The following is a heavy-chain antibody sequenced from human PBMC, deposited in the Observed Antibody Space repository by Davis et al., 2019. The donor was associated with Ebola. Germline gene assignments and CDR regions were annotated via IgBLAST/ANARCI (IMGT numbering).Heavy chain of an antibody. J-gene: IGHJ3*02. CDR1: GGSISSYY. D-gene: IGHD1-26*01. CDR3: AVGNSGSYFGAFDI. V-gene: IGHV4-59*01. CDR2: IYYSGST. Sequence: SETLSLPCPVSGGSISSYYWSWIRQPPGKGLEWSGYIYYSGSTNYKPSLKSRVTISVDTSKKQFSLKLNSVTAADTAVYYCAVGNSGSYFGAFDIWGQGTMVTVSS.